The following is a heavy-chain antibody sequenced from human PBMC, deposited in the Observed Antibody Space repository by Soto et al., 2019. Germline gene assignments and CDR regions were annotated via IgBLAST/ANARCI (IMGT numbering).Heavy chain of an antibody. CDR3: ARDKVGGGFDI. CDR2: ISGYNGNT. CDR1: GYSFSNYN. V-gene: IGHV1-18*01. J-gene: IGHJ3*02. D-gene: IGHD3-16*01. Sequence: QVQLVQSGPELKKPGASVKVSCKSSGYSFSNYNFCWVRQAPGQGLEWLGWISGYNGNTNYPQKLQGRVTLTTDSFTSTAYMDLKSLRSDDTAIYYCARDKVGGGFDIWGQGTMVTVSS.